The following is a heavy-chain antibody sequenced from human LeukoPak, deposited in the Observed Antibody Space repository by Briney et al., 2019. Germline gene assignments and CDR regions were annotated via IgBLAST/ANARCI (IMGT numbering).Heavy chain of an antibody. CDR1: GYTFTSYY. CDR2: IKPSGGII. J-gene: IGHJ4*02. V-gene: IGHV1-46*01. D-gene: IGHD6-19*01. CDR3: AHEIDSTGWFDY. Sequence: ASVKVSCKASGYTFTSYYIHWVRQAPGQGLEWMGVIKPSGGIISYAQKFQGRVTMTGDMSTSTVYMEMSSLTSEDTAVYHCAHEIDSTGWFDYWGQGTLVTVSS.